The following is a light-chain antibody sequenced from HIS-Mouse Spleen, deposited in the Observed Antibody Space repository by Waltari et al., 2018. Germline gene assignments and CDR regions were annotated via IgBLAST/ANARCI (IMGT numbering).Light chain of an antibody. CDR3: QQYNSYPLT. V-gene: IGKV1-16*02. CDR1: QGISNY. Sequence: DIQMTQSPSSLSASVGDRVTITGRASQGISNYLAWFQQTPGKAPKSLFYAASSLQSGVHAKFRGSGSVTDFTLTISSLQPEEFATYYCQQYNSYPLTFGGGTKVEIK. CDR2: AAS. J-gene: IGKJ4*01.